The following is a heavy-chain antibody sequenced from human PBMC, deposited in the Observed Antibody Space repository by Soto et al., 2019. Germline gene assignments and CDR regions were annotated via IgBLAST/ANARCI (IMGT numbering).Heavy chain of an antibody. V-gene: IGHV5-51*01. J-gene: IGHJ6*02. CDR1: GYSFTSYW. CDR3: ARHYRTASYGMDV. CDR2: IYPGDSDT. Sequence: GESLKISCKGSGYSFTSYWIGWVRQMPGKGLEWMGIIYPGDSDTRYSPSFQGQVTISADKSISTAYLQWSSLKASDTAMHYCARHYRTASYGMDVWGQGTTVTVSS. D-gene: IGHD3-16*02.